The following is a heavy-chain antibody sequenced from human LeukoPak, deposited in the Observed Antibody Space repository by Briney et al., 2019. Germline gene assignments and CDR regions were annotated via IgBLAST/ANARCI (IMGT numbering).Heavy chain of an antibody. D-gene: IGHD3-3*02. V-gene: IGHV3-30*04. CDR2: ISYDGSNK. J-gene: IGHJ3*02. CDR3: ARDTFHAFDI. CDR1: GFTFSSYA. Sequence: GRSLRLSCAASGFTFSSYAMHWVRQAPGKGLEWVAVISYDGSNKYYADSVKGRFTISRDNSKNTLYLQVNSLRAEDTAVYYCARDTFHAFDIWGQGTMVTVSS.